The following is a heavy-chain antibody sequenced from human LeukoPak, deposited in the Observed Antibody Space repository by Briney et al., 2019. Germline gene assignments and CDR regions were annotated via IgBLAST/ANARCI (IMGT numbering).Heavy chain of an antibody. J-gene: IGHJ5*02. V-gene: IGHV5-51*01. CDR3: ARRDIVVGGKGFDP. D-gene: IGHD2-2*01. CDR2: MYPGDSDT. Sequence: GESLKISCKGYGYNFGSYWIGWVRQKPGKGLEWMGTMYPGDSDTRYSPAFQGQVTMSADRSISTAYLEWTGLKASDTAMYYCARRDIVVGGKGFDPWGQGTLVTVSP. CDR1: GYNFGSYW.